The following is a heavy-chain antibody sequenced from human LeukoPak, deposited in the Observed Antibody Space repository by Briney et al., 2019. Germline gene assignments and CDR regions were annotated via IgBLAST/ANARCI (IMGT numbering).Heavy chain of an antibody. Sequence: ASVKVSCKASGGTFSSYAISWVRQAPGQGLEWMGRIIPILGIANYAQKFQGRVTITADKSTSTAYMELSSLRSEDTAVYYCARDRGASAVWFDPWGQGTLVTVSS. J-gene: IGHJ5*02. CDR3: ARDRGASAVWFDP. D-gene: IGHD3-10*01. V-gene: IGHV1-69*04. CDR1: GGTFSSYA. CDR2: IIPILGIA.